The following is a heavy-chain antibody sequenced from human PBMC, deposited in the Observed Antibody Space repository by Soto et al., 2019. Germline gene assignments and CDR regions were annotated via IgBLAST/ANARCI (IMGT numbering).Heavy chain of an antibody. CDR2: FDPEDGET. D-gene: IGHD1-26*01. J-gene: IGHJ4*02. CDR1: GYTLTELS. Sequence: ASVKVSCKVSGYTLTELSMHWVRQAPGKGLEWMGDFDPEDGETIYAQKLQGRVTMTEDTSTDKAYKEQSNLKYEDTAVYYCATDRWELFDYWGQGTLVTVSS. V-gene: IGHV1-24*01. CDR3: ATDRWELFDY.